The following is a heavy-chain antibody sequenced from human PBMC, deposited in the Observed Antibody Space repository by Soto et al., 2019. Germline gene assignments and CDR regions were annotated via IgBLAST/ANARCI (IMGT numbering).Heavy chain of an antibody. CDR1: GGSISSGDYY. V-gene: IGHV4-30-4*01. CDR2: IYYSGST. CDR3: ARGGVVVAAPPYWFDP. D-gene: IGHD2-15*01. J-gene: IGHJ5*02. Sequence: QVQLQESGPGLVKPSQTLSLTCTVSGGSISSGDYYWSWIRQPPGKGLEWIGYIYYSGSTYYNPSLNSRVTITVDTSKNQFSLKLSSVTAADTAVYYCARGGVVVAAPPYWFDPWGQGTLVTVSS.